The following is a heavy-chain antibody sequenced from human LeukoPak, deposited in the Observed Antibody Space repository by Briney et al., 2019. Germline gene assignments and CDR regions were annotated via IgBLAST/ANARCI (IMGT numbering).Heavy chain of an antibody. D-gene: IGHD3-22*01. Sequence: SETLSLTCTVYGESFSGYYWSWIRQPPGKGLEWIGEINHSGSTNYNSSLKSRVTILLDTSKNQFSLNLSSVTAADTAVYYCARDVTMIAYGSWFDPWGQGTLVTVSS. CDR1: GESFSGYY. CDR3: ARDVTMIAYGSWFDP. J-gene: IGHJ5*02. CDR2: INHSGST. V-gene: IGHV4-34*01.